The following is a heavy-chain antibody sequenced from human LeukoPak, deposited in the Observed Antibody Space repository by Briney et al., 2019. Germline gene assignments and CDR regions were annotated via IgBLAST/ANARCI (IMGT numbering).Heavy chain of an antibody. CDR3: ARASYYYDSSGYYVDYYFDY. CDR2: IYYSGST. D-gene: IGHD3-22*01. CDR1: GGSISSYY. V-gene: IGHV4-59*01. J-gene: IGHJ4*02. Sequence: SETLSLTCTVSGGSISSYYWSWIRQPPGKGLEWIGYIYYSGSTNYNPSLKSRVTISVDTSKNQFSLKLSSVTAADTAVYYCARASYYYDSSGYYVDYYFDYWGQGTLVTVSS.